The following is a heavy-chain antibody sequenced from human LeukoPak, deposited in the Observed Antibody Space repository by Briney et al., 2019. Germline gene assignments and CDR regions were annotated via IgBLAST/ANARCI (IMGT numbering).Heavy chain of an antibody. J-gene: IGHJ4*02. CDR2: IYYSGST. CDR1: GASIGSGNYY. Sequence: PSQTLSLTCTVSGASIGSGNYYWGWIRQPPGKGLEWIGSIYYSGSTYYNPSLKSRVTISVDTSKNQFSLKLSSVTAADTAVYYCARLSYSNSLRDYWGQGTLVTVSS. V-gene: IGHV4-39*01. D-gene: IGHD4-11*01. CDR3: ARLSYSNSLRDY.